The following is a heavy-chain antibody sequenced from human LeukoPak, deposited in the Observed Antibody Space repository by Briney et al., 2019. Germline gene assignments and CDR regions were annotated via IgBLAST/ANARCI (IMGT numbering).Heavy chain of an antibody. V-gene: IGHV3-30-3*01. D-gene: IGHD6-19*01. J-gene: IGHJ6*02. CDR1: GFTFSSYA. Sequence: PGGSLRLSCAASGFTFSSYAMHWVRQAPGKGLEWVAVISYDGSNKYYADSVKGRFTISRDNSKNTLYLQMNSLRAEDTAVYYCARDPPSGWPLGMDVWGQGTTVTVSS. CDR2: ISYDGSNK. CDR3: ARDPPSGWPLGMDV.